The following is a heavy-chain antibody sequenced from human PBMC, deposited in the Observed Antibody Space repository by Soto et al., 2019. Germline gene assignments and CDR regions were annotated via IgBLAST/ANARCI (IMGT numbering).Heavy chain of an antibody. CDR3: AREGPSGSYWDY. V-gene: IGHV1-46*01. CDR2: IHPSGGRA. D-gene: IGHD1-26*01. Sequence: QVQLVQSGAEVKKPGASVKVSCKASGYTFTTYYFHWVRQAPGQGLEWMGMIHPSGGRARYAQNFQGXVXXXRXXSTSTMYRDLSSLTSEDTAVYYCAREGPSGSYWDYWGQGTLVTVSS. J-gene: IGHJ4*02. CDR1: GYTFTTYY.